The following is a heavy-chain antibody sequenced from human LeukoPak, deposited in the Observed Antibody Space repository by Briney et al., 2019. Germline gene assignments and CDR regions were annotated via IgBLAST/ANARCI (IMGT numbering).Heavy chain of an antibody. Sequence: GGPLRLSCAASGFTFNSYGVGWLRQAPGKGLEWVSGISGNGLSTYYPDSVKGRFTVSRDNSRNTLYLQMNSLRAEDTAVYYCAKTVAGRGYFFDYWGQGTLVTVFS. J-gene: IGHJ4*02. V-gene: IGHV3-23*01. CDR3: AKTVAGRGYFFDY. CDR2: ISGNGLST. D-gene: IGHD6-19*01. CDR1: GFTFNSYG.